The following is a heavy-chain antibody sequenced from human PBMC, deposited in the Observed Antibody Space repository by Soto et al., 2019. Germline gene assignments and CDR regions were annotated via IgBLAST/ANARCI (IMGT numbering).Heavy chain of an antibody. CDR3: AKGRGVVVISRSAFDI. CDR2: ISYDEIDK. D-gene: IGHD3-22*01. J-gene: IGHJ3*02. V-gene: IGHV3-30*18. CDR1: GFTFTSHA. Sequence: PGGSLRLSCAASGFTFTSHAMRWVRQTPGKGLEWVAAISYDEIDKKYASSVKGRFTVSRDNSKNTLYLQMNSLRAEDTAVYYCAKGRGVVVISRSAFDIWGQGTMVTVSS.